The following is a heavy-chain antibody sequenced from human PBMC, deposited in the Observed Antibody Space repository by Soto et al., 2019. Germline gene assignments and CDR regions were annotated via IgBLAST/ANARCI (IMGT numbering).Heavy chain of an antibody. CDR3: AKAAEIVGATDYYFDY. J-gene: IGHJ4*02. D-gene: IGHD1-26*01. CDR1: GFTFSSYA. Sequence: GFRRLSCAASGFTFSSYAMSCVRQAPGKGLEWVSAISGSGGSTYYADSVKGRFTISRDNSKNTLYLQMNSLRAEDTAVYYCAKAAEIVGATDYYFDYWGQGTLVTVS. V-gene: IGHV3-23*01. CDR2: ISGSGGST.